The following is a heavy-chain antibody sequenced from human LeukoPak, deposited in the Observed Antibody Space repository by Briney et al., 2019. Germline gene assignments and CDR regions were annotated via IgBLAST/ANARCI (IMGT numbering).Heavy chain of an antibody. CDR1: GGSISSGSYY. D-gene: IGHD7-27*01. J-gene: IGHJ4*02. CDR3: AKRGNWGFFDY. V-gene: IGHV4-61*02. Sequence: PSQTLSLTCTVSGGSISSGSYYWSWIRQPAGKGLEWIGRIYTSGSTNYNPSLKSRVTISVDTSKNQFSLKLSSVTAADTAVYYCAKRGNWGFFDYWGQGTLATVSS. CDR2: IYTSGST.